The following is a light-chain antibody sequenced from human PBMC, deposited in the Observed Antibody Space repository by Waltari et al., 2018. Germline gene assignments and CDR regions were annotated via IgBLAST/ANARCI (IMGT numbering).Light chain of an antibody. J-gene: IGKJ2*01. CDR3: QQSYSTPRT. CDR1: QSISSY. CDR2: AAS. Sequence: DIQMTQSPSSLPASVGDRATITCRARQSISSYLNWYQQKPGKAPKLLIYAASSLQSGVPSRFSGSGSGTDFTLTISSLQPEDFATYYCQQSYSTPRTFGQGTKLEIK. V-gene: IGKV1-39*01.